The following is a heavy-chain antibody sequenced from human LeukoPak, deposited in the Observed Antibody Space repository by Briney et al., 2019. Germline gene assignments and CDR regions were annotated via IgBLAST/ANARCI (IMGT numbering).Heavy chain of an antibody. CDR1: GFTFSSYW. D-gene: IGHD2-2*01. CDR2: IKQDGSEK. Sequence: GGSLRLSCAASGFTFSSYWMSWVRQAPGKGLEWVANIKQDGSEKYYVDSVQGRFTISRDNAKNSLYLQMNSLRAEDTAVYYCARESRYQLKDPWGQGTLDTVSS. J-gene: IGHJ5*02. V-gene: IGHV3-7*01. CDR3: ARESRYQLKDP.